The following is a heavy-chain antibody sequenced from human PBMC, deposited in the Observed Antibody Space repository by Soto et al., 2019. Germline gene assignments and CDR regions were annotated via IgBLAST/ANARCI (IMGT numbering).Heavy chain of an antibody. CDR3: AGRPDLGGGPFDY. CDR2: INPGNGDT. D-gene: IGHD3-16*01. CDR1: GYTFTRYG. J-gene: IGHJ4*02. Sequence: QVQLVQSGAEVKKPGASVKVSCKASGYTFTRYGIHWVRQAPGQRLEWMGWINPGNGDTKYSQKLQGRVTLTRDTSASTAYMDLSSLRSEDTAVYYWAGRPDLGGGPFDYWGQGTLVTVSS. V-gene: IGHV1-3*01.